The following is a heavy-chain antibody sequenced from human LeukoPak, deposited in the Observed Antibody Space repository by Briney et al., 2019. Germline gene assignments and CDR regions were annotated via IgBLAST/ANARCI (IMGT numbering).Heavy chain of an antibody. Sequence: GSLPVPHAACGFTVHNYLLHWVRQAPGKGLVWVSRINGDGSSTFYAGSVKGRFTISRDNAKNTVYLQMNSLRVEDTAVYYFGYYTVLGYWATENRVSASS. D-gene: IGHD2-2*02. J-gene: IGHJ4*02. V-gene: IGHV3-74*01. CDR1: GFTVHNYL. CDR2: INGDGSST. CDR3: GYYTVLGY.